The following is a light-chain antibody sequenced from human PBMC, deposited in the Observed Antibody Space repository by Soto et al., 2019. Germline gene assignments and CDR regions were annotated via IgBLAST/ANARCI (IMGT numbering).Light chain of an antibody. Sequence: QSALTQPASVSGSPGQSITISCTGTSSDVGGYNYVSWYQHHPGKAPKLIISEVIHRPSGVSNRFSGSKSGNTASLTISGLQAEDEADYYCSSYTGSSTPVFGGGTKLTVL. CDR1: SSDVGGYNY. CDR3: SSYTGSSTPV. V-gene: IGLV2-14*01. CDR2: EVI. J-gene: IGLJ2*01.